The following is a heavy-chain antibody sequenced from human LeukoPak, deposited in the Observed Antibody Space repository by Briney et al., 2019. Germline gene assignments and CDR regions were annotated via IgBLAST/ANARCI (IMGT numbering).Heavy chain of an antibody. D-gene: IGHD5-24*01. V-gene: IGHV3-23*01. CDR3: AKDSWGWLQQCYFDY. Sequence: GGSLRLSCAASGFTFSSYAMNWVRQAPGKGLEWVSAISGSGGTTYYADSVKGRFTISRDNSKNTLYLQINSLRAEDTAVYFCAKDSWGWLQQCYFDYWGQGTLVTVSS. CDR1: GFTFSSYA. J-gene: IGHJ4*02. CDR2: ISGSGGTT.